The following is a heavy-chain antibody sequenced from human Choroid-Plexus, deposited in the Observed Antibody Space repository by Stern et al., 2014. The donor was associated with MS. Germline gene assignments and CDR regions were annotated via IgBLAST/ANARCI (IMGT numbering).Heavy chain of an antibody. CDR3: AKDRQYLTYFFDH. CDR1: GFTFGSCA. J-gene: IGHJ5*02. CDR2: VSYDGSNK. D-gene: IGHD2/OR15-2a*01. V-gene: IGHV3-30*18. Sequence: VQLEESGGGVVQPGRPLRISCVASGFTFGSCAMHWVRQAPGKGLEWMGGVSYDGSNKYYAGSVKGRFTISRDNSQNTLYMQMSSLSPEDTAVYYCAKDRQYLTYFFDHWGQGSLVTVSS.